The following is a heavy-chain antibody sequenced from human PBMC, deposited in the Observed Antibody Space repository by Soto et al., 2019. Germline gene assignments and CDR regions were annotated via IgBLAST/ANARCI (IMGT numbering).Heavy chain of an antibody. J-gene: IGHJ4*02. CDR3: ARGGVVITYKPTVFDY. Sequence: QVQLQESGPGLVKPSQTLSLTCTVSGGSISSGGYYWSWIRQHPGKGLEWIGYIYYSGSTYYNPSLKSRVTLSVDTSKNQFSLKLSSVTAADTAVYYCARGGVVITYKPTVFDYWGQGTLVTVSS. CDR1: GGSISSGGYY. D-gene: IGHD3-3*01. V-gene: IGHV4-31*03. CDR2: IYYSGST.